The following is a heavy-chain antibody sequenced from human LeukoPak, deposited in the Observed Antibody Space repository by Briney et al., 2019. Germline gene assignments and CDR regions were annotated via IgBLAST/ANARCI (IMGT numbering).Heavy chain of an antibody. D-gene: IGHD1-26*01. V-gene: IGHV3-49*03. CDR1: GFTFGDYA. J-gene: IGHJ4*02. CDR3: TRAVAWEPTRTSFDY. Sequence: GGSLRLSCTASGFTFGDYAMSWFRQAPGKGLEWVGFIRSKAYGGTTEYAASVKGRFTISRDDSKSIAYLQMNSLKTEDTAVYYCTRAVAWEPTRTSFDYWGQGTLVTVSS. CDR2: IRSKAYGGTT.